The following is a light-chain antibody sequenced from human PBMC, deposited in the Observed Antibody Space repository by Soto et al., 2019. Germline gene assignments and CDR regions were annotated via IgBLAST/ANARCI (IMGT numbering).Light chain of an antibody. CDR3: SSYAGSDVFV. CDR1: SSDFGAYNY. CDR2: EVS. J-gene: IGLJ1*01. V-gene: IGLV2-8*01. Sequence: QSVLTQPPSASGSPGQSVAISCTGSSSDFGAYNYVAWYQQHPGKVPKLMIYEVSKRPSGVPDRFSGSKSGNTASLTVSGLQADDEADYYCSSYAGSDVFVFGTGTKVTVL.